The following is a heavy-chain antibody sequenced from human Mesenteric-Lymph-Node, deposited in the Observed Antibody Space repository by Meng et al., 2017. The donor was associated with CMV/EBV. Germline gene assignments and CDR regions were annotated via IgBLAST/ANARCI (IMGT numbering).Heavy chain of an antibody. Sequence: GESLKITCAASGLTLSSYEMNWVRQAPGKGLEWVSYISSGGTIYYADSVKGRFTISRDNAKNSLYLQMNSLRAEDTAVYYCARETSPIDYWGQGTLVTVSS. CDR3: ARETSPIDY. J-gene: IGHJ4*02. D-gene: IGHD4-11*01. V-gene: IGHV3-48*03. CDR2: ISSGGTI. CDR1: GLTLSSYE.